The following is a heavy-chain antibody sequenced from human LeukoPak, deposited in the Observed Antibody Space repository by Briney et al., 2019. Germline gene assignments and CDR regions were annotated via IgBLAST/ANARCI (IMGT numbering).Heavy chain of an antibody. CDR2: ISGSGGDT. V-gene: IGHV3-23*01. D-gene: IGHD2-2*01. J-gene: IGHJ4*02. Sequence: GGSLRLSCAASGFTFSSYAMSWVRQAPGKGLEWVSVISGSGGDTYYADSVKGRFTISRHNSKNTLYLQMNSLRAEDTAIYYCAKTGCTSTGCYENYWGQGTQVTVSS. CDR1: GFTFSSYA. CDR3: AKTGCTSTGCYENY.